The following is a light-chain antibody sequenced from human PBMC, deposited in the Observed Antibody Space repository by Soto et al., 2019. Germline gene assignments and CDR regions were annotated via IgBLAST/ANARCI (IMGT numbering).Light chain of an antibody. CDR1: QSISSY. V-gene: IGKV1-39*01. CDR3: QHRYTTPRT. J-gene: IGKJ3*01. CDR2: DAS. Sequence: DIQMTQSPSSLSASVGDRVTITCRASQSISSYLNWYQQKPGKAPKLLIYDASSLQSGVPSRFSASGSGTDLTITISSLQPEDLATCYCQHRYTTPRTFGPGTKVYN.